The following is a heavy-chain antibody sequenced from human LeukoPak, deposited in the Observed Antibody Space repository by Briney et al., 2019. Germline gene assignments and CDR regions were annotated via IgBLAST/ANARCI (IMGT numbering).Heavy chain of an antibody. V-gene: IGHV1-2*04. Sequence: ASVKVSCKASGYTFTGYYMHWVRQAPGQGLEWMGWINPNSGSTSYAQKFQGWVTMTRDTSISTAYMELSRLRSDDTAVYYCARDLPFEDWGQGTLVTVSS. CDR3: ARDLPFED. CDR1: GYTFTGYY. D-gene: IGHD2/OR15-2a*01. J-gene: IGHJ4*02. CDR2: INPNSGST.